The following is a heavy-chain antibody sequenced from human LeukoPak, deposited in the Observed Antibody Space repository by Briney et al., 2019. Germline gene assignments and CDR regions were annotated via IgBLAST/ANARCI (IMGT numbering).Heavy chain of an antibody. Sequence: SETLSLTCTVSGGSIVSYYWSWIRQPPGKGLEWIGYIYYSGTTSYNPSLKTRVTISIDTSKNQFSLKLSSVTAADTAVYYCARVLRPMASQYYFDYWGQGTLVTVSS. CDR2: IYYSGTT. CDR3: ARVLRPMASQYYFDY. V-gene: IGHV4-59*01. D-gene: IGHD3-10*01. J-gene: IGHJ4*02. CDR1: GGSIVSYY.